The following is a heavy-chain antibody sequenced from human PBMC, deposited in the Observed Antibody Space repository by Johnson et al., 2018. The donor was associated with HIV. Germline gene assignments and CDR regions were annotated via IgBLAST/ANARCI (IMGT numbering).Heavy chain of an antibody. CDR3: ARDRRNYDDSSGYPDFDAFDI. J-gene: IGHJ3*02. CDR1: GFTVSSNY. D-gene: IGHD3-22*01. Sequence: VQLVESGGGLVQPGGSLRLSCAASGFTVSSNYMSWVRQAPGKGLEWVSVIYSGGSTSYADSLTGRFTISRDNSTNTLYLQMNSLRAEDTAVYYCARDRRNYDDSSGYPDFDAFDIWGQGTMVTVSS. CDR2: IYSGGST. V-gene: IGHV3-66*01.